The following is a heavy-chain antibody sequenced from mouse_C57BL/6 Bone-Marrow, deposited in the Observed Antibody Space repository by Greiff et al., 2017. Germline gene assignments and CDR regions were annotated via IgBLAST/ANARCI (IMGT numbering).Heavy chain of an antibody. J-gene: IGHJ1*03. D-gene: IGHD1-1*01. CDR2: ISSGGDYI. CDR1: GFTFSSYA. CDR3: TRGPITTVVDWYCDV. V-gene: IGHV5-9-1*02. Sequence: EVHLVESGEGLVKPGGSLKLSCAASGFTFSSYAMSWVRQTPEKRLEWVAYISSGGDYIYYADTVKGRFTISRDNARNTLYLQMSSLKSEDTAMYYCTRGPITTVVDWYCDVWGTGTTVTVSS.